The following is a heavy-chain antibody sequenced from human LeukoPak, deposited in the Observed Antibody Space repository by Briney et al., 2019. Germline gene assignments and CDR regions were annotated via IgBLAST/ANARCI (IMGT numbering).Heavy chain of an antibody. V-gene: IGHV1-18*01. J-gene: IGHJ6*03. D-gene: IGHD6-25*01. CDR1: GYSFTNYG. CDR2: ISVYNGNT. Sequence: ASVKVSCKASGYSFTNYGISWVRQAPGQGLEWMGWISVYNGNTDYAQKLQGRVTITTDTSTSTAYMELRSLSSDDTAVYYCARRVSAAVFYYFYMDVWGKGTTVTVSS. CDR3: ARRVSAAVFYYFYMDV.